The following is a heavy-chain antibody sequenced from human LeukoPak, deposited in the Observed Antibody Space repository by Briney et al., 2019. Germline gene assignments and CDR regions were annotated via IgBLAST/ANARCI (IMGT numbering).Heavy chain of an antibody. CDR2: TYYKYKWYN. CDR3: ARAPIVGATHIDY. Sequence: TLSLTCAISGDSVSRNSAAWDWIRQSPWRGIEWLGRTYYKYKWYNDYAVSVKSRITINPDTSKNQFSLQLKSVAPEDTAVYYCARAPIVGATHIDYWGQGTLVTVSS. V-gene: IGHV6-1*01. J-gene: IGHJ4*02. D-gene: IGHD1-26*01. CDR1: GDSVSRNSAA.